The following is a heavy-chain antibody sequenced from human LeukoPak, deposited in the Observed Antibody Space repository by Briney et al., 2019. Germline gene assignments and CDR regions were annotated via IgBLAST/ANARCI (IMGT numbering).Heavy chain of an antibody. Sequence: GESLKISCKGSGYSFPSYWIGWVRQIPGKGLEWMGTIYPADSDTRYNPSFEGQVTISADTSIGTASLQWSSLKASDTAMYYCATLYYYGSGSYFPFDYWGQGTLVTVSS. CDR3: ATLYYYGSGSYFPFDY. CDR1: GYSFPSYW. CDR2: IYPADSDT. J-gene: IGHJ4*02. V-gene: IGHV5-51*01. D-gene: IGHD3-10*01.